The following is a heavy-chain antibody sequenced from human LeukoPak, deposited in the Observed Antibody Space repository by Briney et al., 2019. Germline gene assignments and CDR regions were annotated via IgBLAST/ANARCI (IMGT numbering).Heavy chain of an antibody. CDR3: ATLGRIVVVPAASGDYFDY. J-gene: IGHJ4*02. CDR1: GYTFTSYH. CDR2: INPSGGST. Sequence: ASVKVSCKASGYTFTSYHMHWVRQAPGQGLEWMGIINPSGGSTSYAQKFQGRVTMTRDTSTSTVYMELSSLRSEDTAVYYCATLGRIVVVPAASGDYFDYWGQGTLVTVSS. D-gene: IGHD2-2*01. V-gene: IGHV1-46*03.